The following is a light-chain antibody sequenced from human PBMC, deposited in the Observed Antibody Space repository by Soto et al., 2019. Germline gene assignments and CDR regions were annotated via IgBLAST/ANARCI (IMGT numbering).Light chain of an antibody. J-gene: IGLJ1*01. CDR2: EVS. CDR3: SSYTSNSTPYV. V-gene: IGLV2-14*01. Sequence: QSVLTQPASVSGSPGQSITISCTGTSSDVGGYNYVSWYQQHPGKAPKLMIYEVSNRPSGVSNRFSGSKSGNTASLTIFGLQAEDEADYYCSSYTSNSTPYVFGTGTKLTVL. CDR1: SSDVGGYNY.